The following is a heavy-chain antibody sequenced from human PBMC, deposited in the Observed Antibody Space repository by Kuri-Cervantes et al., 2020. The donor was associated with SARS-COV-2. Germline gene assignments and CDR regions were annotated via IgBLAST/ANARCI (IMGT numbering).Heavy chain of an antibody. V-gene: IGHV3-21*01. CDR1: GFTFSSYS. CDR2: ISSSSSYI. D-gene: IGHD6-19*01. Sequence: GGSLRLSCAASGFTFSSYSMNWVRQAPGKGLEWVSSISSSSSYIYYADSVKGRFTISRDNAKNSLYLQMNSLRAEDTAVYYCARVGSGPGGVDHWGQGTLVTVSS. J-gene: IGHJ4*02. CDR3: ARVGSGPGGVDH.